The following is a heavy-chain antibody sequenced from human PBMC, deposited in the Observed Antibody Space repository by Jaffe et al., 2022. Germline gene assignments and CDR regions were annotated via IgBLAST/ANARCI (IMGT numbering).Heavy chain of an antibody. Sequence: EVQLVESGGGLAQPGGSLRLSCVGSGFRFSDHYMDWVRQAPGMGLEWVGRIRKKGNSYSTEYAASVKGRFTISRDDSKNSLYLQMNCLKTEDTAVYYCARPHSDSSWSGSYFDYWGQGTLVIVSS. CDR3: ARPHSDSSWSGSYFDY. J-gene: IGHJ4*02. CDR2: IRKKGNSYST. V-gene: IGHV3-72*01. D-gene: IGHD2-15*01. CDR1: GFRFSDHY.